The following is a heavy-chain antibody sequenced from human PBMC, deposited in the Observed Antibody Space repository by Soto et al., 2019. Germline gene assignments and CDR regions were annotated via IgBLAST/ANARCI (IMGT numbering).Heavy chain of an antibody. J-gene: IGHJ6*03. CDR3: ARRRGYCSGGSCYSGRDHYYYMDV. CDR2: IYYSGST. D-gene: IGHD2-15*01. CDR1: GGSISSYY. Sequence: SETLSLTCTVSGGSISSYYWSWIRQPPGKGLEWIGYIYYSGSTNYNPSLKSRVTISVDTSKNQFSLKLSSVTAADTAVYYCARRRGYCSGGSCYSGRDHYYYMDVWGKGTTVTVSS. V-gene: IGHV4-59*08.